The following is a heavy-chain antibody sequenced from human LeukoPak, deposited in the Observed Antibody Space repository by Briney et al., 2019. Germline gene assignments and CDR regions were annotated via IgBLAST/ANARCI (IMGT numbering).Heavy chain of an antibody. D-gene: IGHD3-22*01. CDR1: RFTFSNYG. CDR2: IWYDGSNK. Sequence: GGSLRLSCAASRFTFSNYGMHWVRQAPGKGLEWVAVIWYDGSNKYYADSVKGRFTISRDNSKNTLYLQMNSLRAEDTAVYYWARVRGYDSGTYNYAFSDYWGQGTLVTVSS. CDR3: ARVRGYDSGTYNYAFSDY. V-gene: IGHV3-33*01. J-gene: IGHJ4*02.